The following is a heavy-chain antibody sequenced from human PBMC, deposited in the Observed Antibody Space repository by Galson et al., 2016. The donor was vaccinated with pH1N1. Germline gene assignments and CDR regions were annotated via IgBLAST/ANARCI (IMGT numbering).Heavy chain of an antibody. CDR2: IYPRGTT. CDR3: AFDTVPNGADH. Sequence: SLRLSCAASEFLVTDRFMSWVRQAPGKRPEWVSTIYPRGTTYYADFAAGRFTISRDTSKNMLFLHMHALRAEDTALYHCAFDTVPNGADHWGQGTLVTVSS. V-gene: IGHV3-53*01. J-gene: IGHJ5*02. D-gene: IGHD4-17*01. CDR1: EFLVTDRF.